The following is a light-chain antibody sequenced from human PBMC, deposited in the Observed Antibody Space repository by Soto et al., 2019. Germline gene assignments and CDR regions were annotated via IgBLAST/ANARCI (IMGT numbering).Light chain of an antibody. J-gene: IGKJ4*01. Sequence: EIVMTQSPATLSVSPGETATLSCRASQSVAGNLAWYQQKPGQPPRLLIYGASSRATGIPDRFSGSGSGTDLTLTISRLEPEDFAVYYCQQYGSSLLTFGGGTKVDIK. CDR2: GAS. CDR3: QQYGSSLLT. CDR1: QSVAGN. V-gene: IGKV3-20*01.